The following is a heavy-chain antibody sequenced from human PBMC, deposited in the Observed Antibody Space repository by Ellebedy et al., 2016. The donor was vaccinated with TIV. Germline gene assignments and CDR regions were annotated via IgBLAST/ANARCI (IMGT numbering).Heavy chain of an antibody. D-gene: IGHD5-24*01. CDR2: ISGSGGST. CDR1: GFTFSSYA. Sequence: GGSLRLSXAASGFTFSSYAMSWVRQAPGKGLEWVSAISGSGGSTYYADSVKGRFTISRDNSKNTLYLQMNSLRAEDTAVYYCAKGLTGWLQFSPFDYWGQGTLVTVSS. J-gene: IGHJ4*02. CDR3: AKGLTGWLQFSPFDY. V-gene: IGHV3-23*01.